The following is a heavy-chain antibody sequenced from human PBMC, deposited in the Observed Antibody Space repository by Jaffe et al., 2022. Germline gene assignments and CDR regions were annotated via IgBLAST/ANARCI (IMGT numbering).Heavy chain of an antibody. CDR3: VTPKNHTMTPYYFDY. V-gene: IGHV5-51*03. CDR2: IYPGDSDT. D-gene: IGHD3-22*01. CDR1: GYSFTSYW. Sequence: EVQLVQSGAEVKKPGESLKISCKGSGYSFTSYWIGWVRQMPGKGLEWMGIIYPGDSDTRYSPSFQGQVTISADKSISTAYLQWSSLKASDTAMYYCVTPKNHTMTPYYFDYWGQGTLVTVSS. J-gene: IGHJ4*02.